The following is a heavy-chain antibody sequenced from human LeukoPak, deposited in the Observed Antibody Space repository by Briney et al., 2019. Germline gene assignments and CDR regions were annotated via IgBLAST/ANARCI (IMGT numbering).Heavy chain of an antibody. CDR2: IYNSGST. D-gene: IGHD6-19*01. V-gene: IGHV4-59*08. Sequence: SETLSLTCTVSGGSISSYYWSWIRQSPGKGLEWIGSIYNSGSTQYDPSLKSRVAISIDTSKNQLSLELSSVTAADTAVYYCAGGVVWLAHECWGRGTLVTVSS. CDR1: GGSISSYY. J-gene: IGHJ4*02. CDR3: AGGVVWLAHEC.